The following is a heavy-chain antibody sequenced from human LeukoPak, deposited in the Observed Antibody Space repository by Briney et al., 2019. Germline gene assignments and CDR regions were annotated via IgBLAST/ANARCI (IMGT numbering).Heavy chain of an antibody. CDR3: ARDLELVYYDSTGNDY. J-gene: IGHJ4*02. CDR1: VFTFSSYL. V-gene: IGHV3-74*01. D-gene: IGHD3-22*01. Sequence: GGSLRLSCAASVFTFSSYLMHCVRQSPEKGLVWVSRMNSDGSNTAYADSVKRRFTISRDNAKNTLYLQMNGLRAEDTAVYYCARDLELVYYDSTGNDYWGQGTLVTVSS. CDR2: MNSDGSNT.